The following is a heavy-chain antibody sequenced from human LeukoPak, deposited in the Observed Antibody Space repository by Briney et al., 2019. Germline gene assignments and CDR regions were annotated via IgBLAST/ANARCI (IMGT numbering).Heavy chain of an antibody. D-gene: IGHD3-9*01. J-gene: IGHJ4*02. CDR2: IIPIFGTA. Sequence: SVKVSCKASGGTFSSYAIIWVRQAPGQGLEWMGGIIPIFGTANYAQKFQGRVTITADESTSTAYMELSSLRSEDTAVYYCAREVNPRYDILTGYPLDYWGQGTLVTVSS. CDR1: GGTFSSYA. CDR3: AREVNPRYDILTGYPLDY. V-gene: IGHV1-69*01.